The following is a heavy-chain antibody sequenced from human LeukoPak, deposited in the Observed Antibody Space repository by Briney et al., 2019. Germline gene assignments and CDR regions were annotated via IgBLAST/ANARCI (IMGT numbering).Heavy chain of an antibody. D-gene: IGHD3-9*01. Sequence: GGSLRLSCAASGFTFSSYAMSWVRQAPGKGLEWVALISSVGNSQYYADSVKGRFTISRDNAKNSLYLQMNSLRAEDTAVYYCARDRDPTLRYFDWLPRSPDAFDIWGQGTMVTVSS. V-gene: IGHV3-30-3*01. CDR2: ISSVGNSQ. CDR3: ARDRDPTLRYFDWLPRSPDAFDI. CDR1: GFTFSSYA. J-gene: IGHJ3*02.